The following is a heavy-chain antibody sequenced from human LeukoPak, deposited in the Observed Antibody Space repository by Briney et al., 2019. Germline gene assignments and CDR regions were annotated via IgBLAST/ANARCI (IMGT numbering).Heavy chain of an antibody. V-gene: IGHV1-69*04. J-gene: IGHJ6*02. D-gene: IGHD2-15*01. CDR3: ARDPCSGGSCHKTYYYYYYGMDV. Sequence: GSSVKVSCKACGGTFSSYAISWVRQAPGQGLEWMGRIIPILGIANYAQKFQGRVTITADKSTSTAYMELSSLRSEDTAVYYCARDPCSGGSCHKTYYYYYYGMDVCGQGTTVTVSS. CDR2: IIPILGIA. CDR1: GGTFSSYA.